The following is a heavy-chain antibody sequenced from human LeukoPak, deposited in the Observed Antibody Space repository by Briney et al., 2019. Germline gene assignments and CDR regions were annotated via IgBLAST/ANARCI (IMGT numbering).Heavy chain of an antibody. CDR1: GYSFTSYW. V-gene: IGHV5-51*01. Sequence: GESLKISCKDSGYSFTSYWIGWVRQMPGKGLEGMGIIYPGDSDTRYSPSFQGQVTISADKSISTAYLQWSSLKASDTAMYYCARGFVAGGASFDIRGQGTMVTVSS. CDR3: ARGFVAGGASFDI. D-gene: IGHD6-19*01. CDR2: IYPGDSDT. J-gene: IGHJ3*02.